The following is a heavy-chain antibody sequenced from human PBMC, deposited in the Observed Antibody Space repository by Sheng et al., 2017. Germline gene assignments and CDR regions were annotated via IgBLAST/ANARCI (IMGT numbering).Heavy chain of an antibody. Sequence: QVQLQESGPGLVKPSQTLSLTCAVSGGSISSGGYSWSWIRQPPGKGLEWIGYIYYSGSTYYNPSLKSRVTISVDTSKNQFSLKLSSVTAADTAVYYCTSTFKMVRGVMGFDPVGPGNPGHRLL. V-gene: IGHV4-30-4*07. D-gene: IGHD3-10*01. CDR1: GGSISSGGYS. CDR2: IYYSGST. CDR3: TSTFKMVRGVMGFDP. J-gene: IGHJ5*02.